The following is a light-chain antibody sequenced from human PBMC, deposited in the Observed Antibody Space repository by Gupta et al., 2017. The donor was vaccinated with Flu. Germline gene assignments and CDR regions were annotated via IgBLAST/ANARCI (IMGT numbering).Light chain of an antibody. CDR3: QQNGSNPLT. CDR1: QSISGC. V-gene: IGKV1-5*03. J-gene: IGKJ4*01. Sequence: NQMHQSPSTLSASVGDRVTITCRASQSISGCLAWYQQKPGKAPNLLIYKASSLESGVPSRFSGSGSGTEFTLTISSLQPDDFATYYCQQNGSNPLTFGGGTKLEIK. CDR2: KAS.